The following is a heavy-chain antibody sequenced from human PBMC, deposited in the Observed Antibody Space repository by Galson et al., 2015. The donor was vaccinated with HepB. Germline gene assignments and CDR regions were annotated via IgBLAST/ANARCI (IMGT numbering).Heavy chain of an antibody. J-gene: IGHJ5*02. Sequence: SLRLSCAASGFTFSSYWMSWVRQAPGKGLEWVANIKQDGSEKYYVDSVKGRFTISRDNAKNSLYLQMNSLRAEDTAVYYCARVNYYDSSGYYGANWFDPWGQGTLVTVSS. CDR2: IKQDGSEK. V-gene: IGHV3-7*03. CDR1: GFTFSSYW. CDR3: ARVNYYDSSGYYGANWFDP. D-gene: IGHD3-22*01.